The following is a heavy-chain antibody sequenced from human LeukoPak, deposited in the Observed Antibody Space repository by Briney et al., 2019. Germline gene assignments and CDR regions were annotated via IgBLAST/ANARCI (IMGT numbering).Heavy chain of an antibody. CDR3: ARDLGGIYFDY. CDR1: DASISGYD. D-gene: IGHD1-26*01. CDR2: IHFSGST. J-gene: IGHJ4*02. Sequence: SETLSLTCTVSDASISGYDWSWIRQPPGKGLEWIGSIHFSGSTNYNPSLRSRVTISVDPSKNQLSLQLSSVTAADTAVYYCARDLGGIYFDYWGQGTLVTVSS. V-gene: IGHV4-59*01.